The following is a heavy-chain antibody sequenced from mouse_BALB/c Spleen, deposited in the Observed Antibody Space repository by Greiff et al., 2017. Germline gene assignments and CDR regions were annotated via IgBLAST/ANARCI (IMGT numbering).Heavy chain of an antibody. Sequence: EVQVLESGGGLVQPGGSRKLSCAASGFTFSSFGMHWVRQAPEKGLEWVAYISSGSSTIYYADTVKGRFTISRDNPKNTLFLQMTSLRSEDTAMYYCARSRGYGGYAMDYWGQGTSVTVSS. CDR1: GFTFSSFG. CDR3: ARSRGYGGYAMDY. D-gene: IGHD2-10*02. CDR2: ISSGSSTI. J-gene: IGHJ4*01. V-gene: IGHV5-17*02.